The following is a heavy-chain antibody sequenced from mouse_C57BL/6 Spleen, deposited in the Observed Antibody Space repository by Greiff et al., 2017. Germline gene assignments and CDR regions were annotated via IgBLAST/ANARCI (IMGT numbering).Heavy chain of an antibody. CDR1: GFTFSDYG. D-gene: IGHD1-1*01. J-gene: IGHJ2*01. V-gene: IGHV5-17*01. CDR3: ARRHYGSSWGYFDY. CDR2: ISSGSSTI. Sequence: EVMLVESGGGLVKPGGSLKLSCAASGFTFSDYGMHWVRQAPEKGLEWVAYISSGSSTIYYADTVKGRFTISRDNAKNTLFLQMTSLRSEDTAMYYGARRHYGSSWGYFDYWGQGTTLTVSS.